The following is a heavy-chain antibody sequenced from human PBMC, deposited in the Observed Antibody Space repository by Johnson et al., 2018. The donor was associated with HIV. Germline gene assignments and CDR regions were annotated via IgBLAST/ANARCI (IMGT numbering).Heavy chain of an antibody. J-gene: IGHJ3*02. CDR3: AKDMRGSYSGGGAFDI. V-gene: IGHV3-9*01. CDR1: GFTFDDYA. Sequence: VQLVESGGGLVQHGRSLRLSCAASGFTFDDYAMHWVRQAPGKGLEWVSGISWNSGSIGYADSVKGRFTISRDNAKNSLYLQMNSLRAEDTALYYCAKDMRGSYSGGGAFDIWGQGKMVTVSS. D-gene: IGHD1-26*01. CDR2: ISWNSGSI.